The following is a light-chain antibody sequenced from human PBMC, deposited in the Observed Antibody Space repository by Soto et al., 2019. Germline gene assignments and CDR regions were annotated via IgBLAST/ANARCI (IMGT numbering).Light chain of an antibody. J-gene: IGKJ4*01. CDR1: QSVSRY. V-gene: IGKV1-39*01. Sequence: DIQMTQSPSSLSASVGDRVTISCRASQSVSRYLNWYQHKPGKAPELLIYATSNLQSEVPSSFSGSGSGPNFTLTVSSLQPEDFATYYCQQSYSTPLTFGGGTKVDIK. CDR2: ATS. CDR3: QQSYSTPLT.